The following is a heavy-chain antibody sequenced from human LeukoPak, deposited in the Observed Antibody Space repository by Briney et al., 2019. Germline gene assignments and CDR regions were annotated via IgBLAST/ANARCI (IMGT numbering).Heavy chain of an antibody. V-gene: IGHV3-21*01. CDR1: GFTFSSYS. D-gene: IGHD5-24*01. Sequence: GGSLRPSCAASGFTFSSYSMNWVRQAPGKGLEWVSSISSSSNYVYYADSVKGRFTISRDNAKNSLYLQMNSLRAEDTAVYFCAREMAAGTFDYWGQGALVTVSS. CDR2: ISSSSNYV. J-gene: IGHJ4*02. CDR3: AREMAAGTFDY.